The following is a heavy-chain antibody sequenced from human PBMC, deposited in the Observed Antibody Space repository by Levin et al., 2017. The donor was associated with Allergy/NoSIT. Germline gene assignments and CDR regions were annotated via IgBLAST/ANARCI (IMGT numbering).Heavy chain of an antibody. D-gene: IGHD6-6*01. J-gene: IGHJ3*02. CDR1: GFTFSSFA. CDR2: ISSSGHNT. V-gene: IGHV3-23*01. CDR3: AKDVELVGVGGSFDI. Sequence: GGSLRLSCAASGFTFSSFALSWVRQAPGKGLEWVSGISSSGHNTYYADSVKGRFTISRDNSKNTLYLQMHSLRAEDTAVYYCAKDVELVGVGGSFDIWGQGTMVTVSS.